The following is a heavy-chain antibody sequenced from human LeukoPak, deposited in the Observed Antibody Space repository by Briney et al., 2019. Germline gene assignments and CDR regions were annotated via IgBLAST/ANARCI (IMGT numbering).Heavy chain of an antibody. CDR2: IKQDGSEK. V-gene: IGHV3-7*01. J-gene: IGHJ4*02. Sequence: PGGSLRLSCAASGFTFSSYWMSWVRQAPGKGLEWVANIKQDGSEKYYVDSVKGRFTISRDNAKNSLYLQMNSLRAEDTAVYYCARRGKYCTNGVCHFDYWGQGTLVTVSS. CDR1: GFTFSSYW. CDR3: ARRGKYCTNGVCHFDY. D-gene: IGHD2-8*01.